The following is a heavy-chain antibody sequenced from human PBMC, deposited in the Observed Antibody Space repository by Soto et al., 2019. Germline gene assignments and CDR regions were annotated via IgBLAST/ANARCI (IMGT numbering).Heavy chain of an antibody. CDR1: GGSISSYY. V-gene: IGHV4-59*08. J-gene: IGHJ3*02. CDR2: IYYSGST. Sequence: SETLSLTCTVSGGSISSYYWSWIRQPPGKGLEWIGYIYYSGSTNYNPSLKSRVTISVDTSKNQFSLKLSSVTAADTAVYYCARRPRGVPAANAAFDIWGQGTMVTVSS. D-gene: IGHD2-2*01. CDR3: ARRPRGVPAANAAFDI.